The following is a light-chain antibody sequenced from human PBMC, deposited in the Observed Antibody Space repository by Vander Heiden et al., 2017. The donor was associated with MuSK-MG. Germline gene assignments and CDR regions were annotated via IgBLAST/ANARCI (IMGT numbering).Light chain of an antibody. CDR1: QSVSGSY. CDR3: QQDRTSPPT. Sequence: EIVLTHSPGTLSLSPGERATLSCRASQSVSGSYLAWYQQKPGQAPKLLIYAASARVTGIPDRFGGSGSGTEFTLTISRLECEDFAVYYCQQDRTSPPTFGQGTTVAIK. CDR2: AAS. J-gene: IGKJ1*01. V-gene: IGKV3-20*01.